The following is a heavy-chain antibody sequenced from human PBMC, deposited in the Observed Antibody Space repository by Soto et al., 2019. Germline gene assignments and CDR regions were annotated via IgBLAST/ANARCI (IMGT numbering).Heavy chain of an antibody. D-gene: IGHD5-18*01. V-gene: IGHV3-30*18. CDR1: GFTFSSYA. Sequence: GGSLRLSCAASGFTFSSYAIHWVRQAPCKGLEWVAFMSSDGSNTFYADSVRGRFTVSRDNSKSTLYLQMNGLMPEDTAVYYCTKSHSTALVPYYFDYWGQGTLVTVSS. CDR3: TKSHSTALVPYYFDY. CDR2: MSSDGSNT. J-gene: IGHJ4*02.